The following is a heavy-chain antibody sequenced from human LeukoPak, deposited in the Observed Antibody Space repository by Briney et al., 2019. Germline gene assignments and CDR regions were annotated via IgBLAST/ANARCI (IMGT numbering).Heavy chain of an antibody. D-gene: IGHD3-22*01. CDR1: GGTFSSYA. V-gene: IGHV1-69*13. CDR2: IIPIFGTA. CDR3: ARAPPAYYYDSSGYYGFDY. J-gene: IGHJ4*02. Sequence: GASVTVSCTASGGTFSSYAISWVRQAPGQGLEWMGGIIPIFGTANYAQKFQGRVTITADESTSTAYMELSSLRSEDTAVYYCARAPPAYYYDSSGYYGFDYWGQGTLVTVSS.